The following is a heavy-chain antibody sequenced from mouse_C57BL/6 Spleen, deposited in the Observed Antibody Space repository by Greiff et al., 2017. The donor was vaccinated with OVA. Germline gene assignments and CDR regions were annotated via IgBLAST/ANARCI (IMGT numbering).Heavy chain of an antibody. CDR1: GYTFTSYW. J-gene: IGHJ4*01. V-gene: IGHV1-69*01. CDR3: ARQGYYGTLYAMDY. Sequence: QVQLKQPGAELVMPGASVKLSCKASGYTFTSYWMHWVKQRPGQGLEWIGEIDPSDSYTNYNQKFKGKSTLTVDKSSSTAYMQLSSLTSEDSAVYYCARQGYYGTLYAMDYWGQGTSVTVSS. CDR2: IDPSDSYT. D-gene: IGHD1-1*01.